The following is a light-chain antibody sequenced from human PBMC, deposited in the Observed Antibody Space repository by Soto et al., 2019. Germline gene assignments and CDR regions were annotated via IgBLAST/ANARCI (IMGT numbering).Light chain of an antibody. Sequence: EIVLTQSPGTLSLSPGERATLSCRASQSVSRSHLAWFQQKPGPARRLLIYAASSRATGIADRFSGSGAGTDLTFTISRLEPEDFAVYYCQQYGNSPPYSFGQGTKLEIK. CDR1: QSVSRSH. V-gene: IGKV3-20*01. J-gene: IGKJ2*03. CDR3: QQYGNSPPYS. CDR2: AAS.